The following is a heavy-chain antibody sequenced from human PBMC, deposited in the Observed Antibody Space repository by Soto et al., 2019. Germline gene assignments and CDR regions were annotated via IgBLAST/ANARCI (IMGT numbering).Heavy chain of an antibody. V-gene: IGHV3-23*01. J-gene: IGHJ4*02. CDR3: AFSSSPFDY. CDR2: ISDSGGST. CDR1: GFSFSSYA. Sequence: GGSLRLSCAASGFSFSSYAMSWVRQAPGKGLEWVSTISDSGGSTYYADSVKGRFTISRDNSKNTLYLQMNSLRAEDTAVYYCAFSSSPFDYWGQGTLVTVSS.